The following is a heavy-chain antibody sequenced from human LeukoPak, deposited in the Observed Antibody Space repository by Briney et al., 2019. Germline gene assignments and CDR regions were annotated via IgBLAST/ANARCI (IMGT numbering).Heavy chain of an antibody. CDR3: ARQGSSSSRTYFDY. CDR2: IYYSGST. D-gene: IGHD6-6*01. V-gene: IGHV4-39*01. Sequence: SETLSLTCTVSGGSISSSSYYWGWIRQPPGKGLEWIGSIYYSGSTYYNPSLKSRVTISVDTSKNQFSLKLSSVTAADTAVYYCARQGSSSSRTYFDYSGQGTLVTVSS. CDR1: GGSISSSSYY. J-gene: IGHJ4*02.